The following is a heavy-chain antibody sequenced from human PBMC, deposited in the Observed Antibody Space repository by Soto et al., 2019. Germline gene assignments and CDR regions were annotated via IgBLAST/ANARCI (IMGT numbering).Heavy chain of an antibody. CDR1: GFTFSNYA. CDR2: ISGNGVST. CDR3: VYFPATGTAGY. Sequence: GGSLRLSCAASGFTFSNYAMNWVRQAPGKGLEWVSAISGNGVSTYYADSVKGRFTISRDNSKNTLYLQMNSLRAEDTAVYYCVYFPATGTAGYWGQGTLVTVSS. D-gene: IGHD6-13*01. V-gene: IGHV3-23*01. J-gene: IGHJ4*02.